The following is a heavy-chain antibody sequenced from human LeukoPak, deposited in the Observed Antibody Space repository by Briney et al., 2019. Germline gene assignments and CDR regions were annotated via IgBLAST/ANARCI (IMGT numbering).Heavy chain of an antibody. Sequence: GGSLRLSRAASGFTFSSYGMHWVRQAPGKGLEWVAFIRSDGSSKHYADSVKGRFTISRDNSYSTLYVQMNSLRAEDTAVYYCAKGLNGYLDYWGQGTLVTVSS. CDR3: AKGLNGYLDY. D-gene: IGHD2-8*01. CDR1: GFTFSSYG. J-gene: IGHJ4*02. CDR2: IRSDGSSK. V-gene: IGHV3-30*02.